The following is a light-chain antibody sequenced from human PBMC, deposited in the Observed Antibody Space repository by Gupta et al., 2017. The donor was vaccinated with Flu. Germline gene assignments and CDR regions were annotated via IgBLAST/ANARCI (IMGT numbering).Light chain of an antibody. J-gene: IGLJ3*02. Sequence: FMLIQPRSVSESPGKTVTISCARSSGSIAANLVQWYQQRPGSSPSLLIYDDNQRHSGVPDRFSGSIDTSSNSASLTIYGLRPEDEADYYCQSYDSTDQMFGGGTKLTVL. CDR3: QSYDSTDQM. CDR2: DDN. V-gene: IGLV6-57*01. CDR1: SGSIAANL.